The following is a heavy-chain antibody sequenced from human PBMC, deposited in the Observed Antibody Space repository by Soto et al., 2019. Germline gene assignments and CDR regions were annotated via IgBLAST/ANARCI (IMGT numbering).Heavy chain of an antibody. Sequence: PSETLSLTCAVYGGSFSGYYWTWIRQPPGKGLEWIGKITESGSTDYNPSLRGRVTISVDTSKNRFSLKLNSVTAADTAVYYRARERQRWLQLGCFDPWGQGTLVTVSS. D-gene: IGHD5-12*01. CDR2: ITESGST. CDR3: ARERQRWLQLGCFDP. V-gene: IGHV4-34*01. CDR1: GGSFSGYY. J-gene: IGHJ5*02.